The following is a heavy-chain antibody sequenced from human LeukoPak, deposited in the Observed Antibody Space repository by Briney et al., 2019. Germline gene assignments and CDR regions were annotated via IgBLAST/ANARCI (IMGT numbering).Heavy chain of an antibody. CDR2: MHNSDNTI. V-gene: IGHV3-11*04. CDR3: AMDIVPDY. J-gene: IGHJ4*02. D-gene: IGHD5-12*01. CDR1: GFTFSDWY. Sequence: PGGSLRLSCAASGFTFSDWYFSWIRQAPGKALEWIAYMHNSDNTIYYADSVKGRFTISRDNAKNTLYLQMNSLRAEDTAVYYCAMDIVPDYWGQGTLVTVSS.